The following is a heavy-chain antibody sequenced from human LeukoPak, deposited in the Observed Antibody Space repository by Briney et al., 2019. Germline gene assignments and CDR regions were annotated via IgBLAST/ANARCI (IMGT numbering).Heavy chain of an antibody. CDR1: GYSFTNYW. CDR2: IYPDDSNT. CDR3: ARQRIERDTSGYVDYFDF. J-gene: IGHJ4*02. V-gene: IGHV5-51*01. Sequence: GESLKISCKGSGYSFTNYWIGWVRQMPGKGLEWMGIIYPDDSNTRYSPSFQGQVTISADKSISTAYLQWSSLKASDTAIYYCARQRIERDTSGYVDYFDFWGQGTLVTVSS. D-gene: IGHD3-22*01.